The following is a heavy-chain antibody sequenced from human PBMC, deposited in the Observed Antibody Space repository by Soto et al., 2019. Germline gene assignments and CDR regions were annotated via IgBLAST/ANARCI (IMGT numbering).Heavy chain of an antibody. CDR3: ARCPPPHYDILTGYYIPGGKGGFDY. J-gene: IGHJ4*02. Sequence: PGGSLRLSCAASGCTFSSYSMNWVRQVPGKGLEWVSYISSSSSSIYYADSVKGRFTISRDNAKNSLYLQMNSLRDEDTAVYYCARCPPPHYDILTGYYIPGGKGGFDYWGQGTLVTVSS. V-gene: IGHV3-48*02. D-gene: IGHD3-9*01. CDR1: GCTFSSYS. CDR2: ISSSSSSI.